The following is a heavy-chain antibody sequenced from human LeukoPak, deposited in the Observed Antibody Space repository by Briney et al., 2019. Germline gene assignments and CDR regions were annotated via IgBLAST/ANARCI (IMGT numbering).Heavy chain of an antibody. CDR2: ISGSGDST. D-gene: IGHD2-15*01. J-gene: IGHJ6*02. Sequence: GGSLRLSCEASGFTLSRHAMSWVRKAQGKGLEWVSCISGSGDSTYYADSVKGRFTISRDNSKNTLYLQMNSLRAEDTAVYYCAKVPRDCSGGSCYPYYGMDVWGQGTTVTVSS. V-gene: IGHV3-23*01. CDR3: AKVPRDCSGGSCYPYYGMDV. CDR1: GFTLSRHA.